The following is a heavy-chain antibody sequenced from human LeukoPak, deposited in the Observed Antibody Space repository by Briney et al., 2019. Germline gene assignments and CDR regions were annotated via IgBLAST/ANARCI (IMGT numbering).Heavy chain of an antibody. V-gene: IGHV5-51*01. Sequence: GESLKISCQGSGYTFTTYWIAWVRQVPGKGLEWMGIIYPGDSTTAYSPSFQGQVTISADKSISAAYLQWSSLRASDTAIYYCARRQGHQSSGWNYWGQGTLVTVSS. CDR2: IYPGDSTT. D-gene: IGHD6-19*01. J-gene: IGHJ4*02. CDR1: GYTFTTYW. CDR3: ARRQGHQSSGWNY.